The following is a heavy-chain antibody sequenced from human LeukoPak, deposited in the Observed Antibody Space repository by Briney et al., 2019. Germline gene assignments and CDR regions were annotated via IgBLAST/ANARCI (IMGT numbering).Heavy chain of an antibody. V-gene: IGHV4-34*01. Sequence: SETLSLTCAVYGGSFCGYYWSWIRQPPGKGLEWIGEINHSGSTNYNPSLKSRVNIPVDTSKNQFSLKLSSVTAADTAVYYCAREGPMIVVELPLAAFDIWGKGTMVTVSS. CDR3: AREGPMIVVELPLAAFDI. D-gene: IGHD3-22*01. CDR1: GGSFCGYY. J-gene: IGHJ3*02. CDR2: INHSGST.